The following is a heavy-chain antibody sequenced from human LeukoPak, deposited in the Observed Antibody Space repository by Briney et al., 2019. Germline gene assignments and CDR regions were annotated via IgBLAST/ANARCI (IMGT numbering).Heavy chain of an antibody. J-gene: IGHJ4*02. Sequence: TSETLSLTCTVSGGSISSSSYYWGWIRQPPGKGLEWIGSIYYSGSTYYNPSLKSRVTISVDTSKNQFSLKLSSVTPEDTAVYYCARVVPTMSKTFDYWGQGTPVTVSS. V-gene: IGHV4-39*07. D-gene: IGHD5-12*01. CDR1: GGSISSSSYY. CDR2: IYYSGST. CDR3: ARVVPTMSKTFDY.